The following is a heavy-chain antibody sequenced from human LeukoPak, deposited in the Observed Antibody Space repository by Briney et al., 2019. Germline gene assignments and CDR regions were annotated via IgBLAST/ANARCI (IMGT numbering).Heavy chain of an antibody. Sequence: ASVTVSCKVSGYTLTELSMHWVRQAPGKGLEWMGGFDPEDGETIYAQKFQGRVTMTGDTSTDTAYMGLSSLRSEDTAVYYCATGGSTGGYMDVWGKGTTVTVSS. CDR1: GYTLTELS. CDR3: ATGGSTGGYMDV. CDR2: FDPEDGET. J-gene: IGHJ6*03. D-gene: IGHD6-13*01. V-gene: IGHV1-24*01.